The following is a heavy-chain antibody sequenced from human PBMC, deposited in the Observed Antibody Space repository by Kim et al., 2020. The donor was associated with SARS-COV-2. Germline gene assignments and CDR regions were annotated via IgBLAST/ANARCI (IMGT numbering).Heavy chain of an antibody. CDR1: GGSISSSNW. D-gene: IGHD1-1*01. J-gene: IGHJ4*02. Sequence: SETLSLTCAVSGGSISSSNWWSWVRQPPGKGLEWIGEIYHRGSTNYNPSLKSRVNISVDKSKNQFSLKLSSVTAADTAVYYCASTDGVQTEVYWGQGTLVTVSS. CDR3: ASTDGVQTEVY. V-gene: IGHV4-4*02. CDR2: IYHRGST.